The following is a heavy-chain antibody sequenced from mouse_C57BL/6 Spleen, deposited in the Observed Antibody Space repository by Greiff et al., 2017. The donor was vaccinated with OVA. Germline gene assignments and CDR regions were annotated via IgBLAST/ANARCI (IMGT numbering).Heavy chain of an antibody. CDR3: ASFTDSSGPFYAMDY. Sequence: QVHVKQSGAELVKPGASVKISCKASGYAFSSYWMNWVKQRPGKGLEWIGQIYPGDGDTNYNGKFKGKATLTADKSSSTAYMQLSSLTSEDSAVYFCASFTDSSGPFYAMDYWGQGTSVTVSS. D-gene: IGHD3-2*02. V-gene: IGHV1-80*01. J-gene: IGHJ4*01. CDR1: GYAFSSYW. CDR2: IYPGDGDT.